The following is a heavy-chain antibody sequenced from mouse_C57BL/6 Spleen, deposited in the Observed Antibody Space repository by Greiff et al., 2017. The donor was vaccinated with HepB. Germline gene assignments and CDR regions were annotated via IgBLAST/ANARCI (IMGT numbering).Heavy chain of an antibody. CDR2: IWTGGGT. D-gene: IGHD1-1*01. J-gene: IGHJ1*03. CDR1: GFSLTSYA. V-gene: IGHV2-9-1*01. Sequence: QVQLKESGPGLVAPSQSLSITCTVSGFSLTSYAISWVRQPPGKGLEWLGVIWTGGGTNYNSALKSRLSISKDNSKSQVFLKMNSLQTDDTARYYCARKPYYYGSSSYGYFDVWGTGTTVTVSS. CDR3: ARKPYYYGSSSYGYFDV.